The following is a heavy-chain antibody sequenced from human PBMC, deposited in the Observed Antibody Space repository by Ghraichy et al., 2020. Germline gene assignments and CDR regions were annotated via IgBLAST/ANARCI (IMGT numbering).Heavy chain of an antibody. J-gene: IGHJ4*02. CDR2: INHTGST. CDR3: ARRSGSYEGFDY. CDR1: GGSFSDYY. D-gene: IGHD1-26*01. V-gene: IGHV4-34*01. Sequence: SQTLSLTCAVYGGSFSDYYWNWIRQPPGKGLEWIGEINHTGSTNYNPSLKSRVTISVDTSKNQFSLKLSSVTAADTAVYYCARRSGSYEGFDYWGQGTLVTVSS.